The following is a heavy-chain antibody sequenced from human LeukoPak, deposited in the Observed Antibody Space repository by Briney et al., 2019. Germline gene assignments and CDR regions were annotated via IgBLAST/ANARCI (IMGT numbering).Heavy chain of an antibody. CDR1: GYTFTSYG. V-gene: IGHV1-18*01. J-gene: IGHJ6*02. CDR2: ISAYNGNT. D-gene: IGHD3-10*01. Sequence: ASVKVSCKASGYTFTSYGISWVRQAPGQGLEWMGWISAYNGNTNYAQKLQGRVTMTRDTSTSTVYMELSSLRSEDTAVYYCARDLSVAKYYYGSGSPSYGMDVWGQGTTVTVSS. CDR3: ARDLSVAKYYYGSGSPSYGMDV.